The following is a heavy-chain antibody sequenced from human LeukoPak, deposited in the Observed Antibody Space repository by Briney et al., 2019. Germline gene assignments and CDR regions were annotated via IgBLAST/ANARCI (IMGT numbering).Heavy chain of an antibody. Sequence: SETLSLTCTVSGYSISSGYYWGWIRQPPGKGLEWIGSIYHSGSTYYNPSLKSRVTISVDTSKNHFSLKLTSVTAADTAVYYCAREHYYDSSGYHDYWGQGTLVTVSS. CDR3: AREHYYDSSGYHDY. D-gene: IGHD3-22*01. J-gene: IGHJ4*02. CDR2: IYHSGST. V-gene: IGHV4-38-2*02. CDR1: GYSISSGYY.